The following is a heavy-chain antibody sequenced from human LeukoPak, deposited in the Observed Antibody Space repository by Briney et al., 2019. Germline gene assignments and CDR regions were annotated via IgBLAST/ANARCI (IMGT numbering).Heavy chain of an antibody. J-gene: IGHJ4*02. CDR3: ARRGQWLVFDY. Sequence: SETLSLTCTVSGGSISSSSYYWGWIRQPPGKGLEWTGSIYYSGSTYYNPSLKSRVTISVDTSKNQFSLKLSSVTAADTAVYYCARRGQWLVFDYWGQGTLVTVSS. CDR2: IYYSGST. V-gene: IGHV4-39*01. CDR1: GGSISSSSYY. D-gene: IGHD6-19*01.